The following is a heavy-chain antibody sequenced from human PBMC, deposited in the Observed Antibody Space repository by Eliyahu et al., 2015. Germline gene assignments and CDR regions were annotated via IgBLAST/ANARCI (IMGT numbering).Heavy chain of an antibody. CDR1: GFTVXSNY. CDR2: IYSGGTT. D-gene: IGHD3-22*01. CDR3: ARGTIWDNSDSHGGY. Sequence: EVQLVESGGGLIQPGGSLRXSCAASGFTVXSNYMSWVRQAPGKGLEWVSVIYSGGTTYYADSVRGRFTISRDNSKNTVYLQLNSLRAEDTAVYYCARGTIWDNSDSHGGYWGQGTLVTVSS. V-gene: IGHV3-53*01. J-gene: IGHJ4*02.